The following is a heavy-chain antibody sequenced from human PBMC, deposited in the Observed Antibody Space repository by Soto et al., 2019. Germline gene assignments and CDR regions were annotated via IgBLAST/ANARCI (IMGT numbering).Heavy chain of an antibody. Sequence: ASVKVSCKASGYTFTRYYMHWLRQAPGQGLEWMGWINPNSGGTNYAQKVQGRVTMTRDTSISTAYMELSRLRSDDTAVYYCAREREITIFGELYNWFDPWGQGTLVTVSS. J-gene: IGHJ5*02. D-gene: IGHD3-3*01. CDR1: GYTFTRYY. CDR3: AREREITIFGELYNWFDP. CDR2: INPNSGGT. V-gene: IGHV1-2*02.